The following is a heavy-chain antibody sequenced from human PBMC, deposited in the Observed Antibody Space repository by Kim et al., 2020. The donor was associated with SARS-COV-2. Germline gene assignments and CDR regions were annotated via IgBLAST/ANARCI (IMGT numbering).Heavy chain of an antibody. CDR2: GRST. Sequence: GRSTSYADSVKGRYTIPRDNAKNTLYLQMNSLRAEDTAVYYCASGLTPGQYWGQGTLVTVSS. J-gene: IGHJ4*02. V-gene: IGHV3-74*01. D-gene: IGHD2-15*01. CDR3: ASGLTPGQY.